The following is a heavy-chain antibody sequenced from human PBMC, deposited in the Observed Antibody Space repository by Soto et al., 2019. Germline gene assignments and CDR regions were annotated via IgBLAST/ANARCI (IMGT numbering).Heavy chain of an antibody. CDR3: ARVVGTTGNQYYMDV. J-gene: IGHJ6*03. D-gene: IGHD1-26*01. CDR2: ISRSSSTT. Sequence: EVQLVESGGGLVQPGGSLRLSCAASGFTFSSYSMNWVRQAPGKGLEWVSYISRSSSTTYYGESVKGRFTISRDNAKNSVYRQMNSLRAEDTAVYYCARVVGTTGNQYYMDVWGKGTTVTGSS. CDR1: GFTFSSYS. V-gene: IGHV3-48*01.